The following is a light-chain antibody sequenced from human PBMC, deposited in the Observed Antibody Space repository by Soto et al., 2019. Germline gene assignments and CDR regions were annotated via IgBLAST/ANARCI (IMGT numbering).Light chain of an antibody. Sequence: EIVMTQSPATLSVSPGERATLSCRASQSVSSNLAWYQQKPGQAPRLLIYGASTRDTGIPARFSGSGSGTEFTLTISSLRSEDFAVYYCQQYNNWPPMYTFGQGTKLEIK. CDR2: GAS. CDR1: QSVSSN. V-gene: IGKV3-15*01. J-gene: IGKJ2*01. CDR3: QQYNNWPPMYT.